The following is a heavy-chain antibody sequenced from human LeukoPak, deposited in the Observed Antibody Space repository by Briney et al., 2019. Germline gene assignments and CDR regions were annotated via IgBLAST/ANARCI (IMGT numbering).Heavy chain of an antibody. CDR3: ARAAGSGSYDY. CDR2: ISSSSSYI. J-gene: IGHJ4*02. CDR1: GFTFSSYS. Sequence: NPGGSLRLSCAASGFTFSSYSMNWVRQAPGKGLEWVSSISSSSSYIYYAGSVKGRFTISRDNAKNSLYLQMNSLRAEDTAVYYCARAAGSGSYDYWGQGTLVTVSS. D-gene: IGHD1-26*01. V-gene: IGHV3-21*01.